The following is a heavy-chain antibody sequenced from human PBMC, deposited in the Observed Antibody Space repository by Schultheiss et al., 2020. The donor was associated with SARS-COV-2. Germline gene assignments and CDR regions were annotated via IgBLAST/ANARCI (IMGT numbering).Heavy chain of an antibody. V-gene: IGHV4-31*03. CDR1: GGSISSGGYY. J-gene: IGHJ4*02. D-gene: IGHD2-2*01. Sequence: SETLSLTCTVSGGSISSGGYYWSWIRHHPGKGLEWIGYIYYSGSTYYNPSLKSRVTISVDTSKNQFSLKLSSVTAADTAVYYCASTIVVVPAADQFFDYWGQGTLVTVSS. CDR3: ASTIVVVPAADQFFDY. CDR2: IYYSGST.